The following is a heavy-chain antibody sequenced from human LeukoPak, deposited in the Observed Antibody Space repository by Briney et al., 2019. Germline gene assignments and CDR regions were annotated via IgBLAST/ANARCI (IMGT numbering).Heavy chain of an antibody. CDR1: GGSISSSSYY. CDR2: IYYSGST. D-gene: IGHD5-24*01. CDR3: ARERRDGYNRYYFDY. J-gene: IGHJ4*02. V-gene: IGHV4-61*01. Sequence: PSETLSLTCTVSGGSISSSSYYWSWIRQPPGKGLEWIGYIYYSGSTNYNPSLKSRVTISVDASKNQFSLKLSSVTAADTAVYYCARERRDGYNRYYFDYWGQGTLVTVSS.